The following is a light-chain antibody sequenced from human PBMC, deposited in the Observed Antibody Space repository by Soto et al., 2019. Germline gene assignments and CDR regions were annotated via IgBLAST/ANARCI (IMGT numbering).Light chain of an antibody. CDR1: EIINSGY. Sequence: ENMLTQSPATLSLSAGERATLFCRASEIINSGYLAWYQQQPGRAPRLLIYGASKRATGIPDRSSGSESGTDFTLTINSLEPEDSAVYYCQQYGSSPPFGQGTRLEIK. J-gene: IGKJ5*01. CDR3: QQYGSSPP. CDR2: GAS. V-gene: IGKV3-20*01.